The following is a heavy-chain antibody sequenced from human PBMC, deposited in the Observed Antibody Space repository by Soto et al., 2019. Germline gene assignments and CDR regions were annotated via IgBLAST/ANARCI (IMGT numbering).Heavy chain of an antibody. CDR2: IIPIFGTA. Sequence: QVQLVQSGAEVKKPGSSVKVSCKASGGTFSSYAISWVRQAPGQGLEWRGGIIPIFGTANYAQKFQGRVTITADESTSTAYMELSSLRSEDTAVYYCASKPGNRGGYYYYGMDVWGQGTTVTVSS. CDR3: ASKPGNRGGYYYYGMDV. D-gene: IGHD7-27*01. CDR1: GGTFSSYA. V-gene: IGHV1-69*12. J-gene: IGHJ6*02.